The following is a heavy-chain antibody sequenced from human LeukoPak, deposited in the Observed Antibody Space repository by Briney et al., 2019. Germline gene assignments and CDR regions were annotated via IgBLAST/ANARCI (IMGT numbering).Heavy chain of an antibody. Sequence: GGSLRLSCAASGFTFSSYAMSWVRQAPGKGLEWVSAISGSGGSTYCADSVKGRFTISRDNSKNTLYLQMNSLRAEDTAVYYCATRGGRYCSSTSCYPTSGYYFDYWGQGTLVTASS. J-gene: IGHJ4*02. D-gene: IGHD2-2*01. CDR1: GFTFSSYA. CDR2: ISGSGGST. CDR3: ATRGGRYCSSTSCYPTSGYYFDY. V-gene: IGHV3-23*01.